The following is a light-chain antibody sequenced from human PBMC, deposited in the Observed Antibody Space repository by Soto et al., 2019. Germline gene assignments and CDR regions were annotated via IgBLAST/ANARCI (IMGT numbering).Light chain of an antibody. J-gene: IGKJ1*01. CDR3: QHDHTYWT. V-gene: IGKV1-5*01. Sequence: GVIKKMTCRASQNIRSRLAWFQQKPGKAPKLLIYDASSLESGVPQRFSGSGSGTEFTLPMTSHQTDQLSPHSCQHDHTYWTVGYGTEVDIK. CDR2: DAS. CDR1: QNIRSR.